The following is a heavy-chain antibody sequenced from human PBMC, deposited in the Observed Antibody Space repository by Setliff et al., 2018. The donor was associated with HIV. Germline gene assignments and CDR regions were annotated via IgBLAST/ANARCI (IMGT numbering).Heavy chain of an antibody. CDR1: GGSISSSSYY. CDR2: IYYSGST. D-gene: IGHD2-8*02. Sequence: SETLSLTCTVSGGSISSSSYYWGWIRQPPGKGLEWIGSIYYSGSTYYNPSLKSRVTISVDTSKNQFALKLSSVTAADTAVYYCARQESYGNGGLYYFDYWGQGTLVTVSS. CDR3: ARQESYGNGGLYYFDY. V-gene: IGHV4-39*01. J-gene: IGHJ4*02.